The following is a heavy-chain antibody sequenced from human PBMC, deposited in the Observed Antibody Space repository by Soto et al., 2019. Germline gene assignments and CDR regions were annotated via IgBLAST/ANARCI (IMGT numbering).Heavy chain of an antibody. V-gene: IGHV3-9*01. D-gene: IGHD6-6*01. CDR3: TKSRGVAGRPLDD. J-gene: IGHJ4*02. CDR1: GFIFDDYA. Sequence: EVQLVESGGGLVQPGRSLRLSCAASGFIFDDYAMHWVRQAPGKGLEWVSSITWNSDSLAYTGSVKGRFTISRDNAKNSLYLEMDSLRPEDTALYFCTKSRGVAGRPLDDWGQGTFVTVSS. CDR2: ITWNSDSL.